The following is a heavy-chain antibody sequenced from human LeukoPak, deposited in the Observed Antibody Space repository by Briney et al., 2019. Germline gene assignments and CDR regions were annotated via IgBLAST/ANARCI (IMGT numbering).Heavy chain of an antibody. CDR2: VYYSGST. J-gene: IGHJ4*02. V-gene: IGHV4-59*12. D-gene: IGHD6-6*01. Sequence: PSETLSLTCTVSGGSISSYYWSWIRQPPGKGLEWIGYVYYSGSTYYNPSLKSRVTISVDTSKNQFSLKLSSVTAADTAVYYCARRYSSSASFDYWGQGTLVTVSS. CDR1: GGSISSYY. CDR3: ARRYSSSASFDY.